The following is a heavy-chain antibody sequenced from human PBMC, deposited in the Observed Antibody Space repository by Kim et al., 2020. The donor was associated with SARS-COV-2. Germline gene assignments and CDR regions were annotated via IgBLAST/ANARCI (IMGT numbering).Heavy chain of an antibody. Sequence: SETLSLTCTVSGGSISSSSYYWGWIRQPPGKGLEWIGSIYYGGSTYNNPSLRSQVTISVDTSKNQFSLRLSSVTAADTAVYYCARVSGIVGTMLGDVYYFDYWGQGTLVTVSS. CDR2: IYYGGST. CDR3: ARVSGIVGTMLGDVYYFDY. CDR1: GGSISSSSYY. J-gene: IGHJ4*02. V-gene: IGHV4-39*01. D-gene: IGHD5-12*01.